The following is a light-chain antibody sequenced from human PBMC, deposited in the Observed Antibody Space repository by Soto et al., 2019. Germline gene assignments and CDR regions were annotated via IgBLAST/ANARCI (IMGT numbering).Light chain of an antibody. J-gene: IGLJ3*02. V-gene: IGLV7-46*01. CDR1: TGTVTSGHY. Sequence: QAVVTQEPSLTVSPGGTVTLTCGSSTGTVTSGHYPYWFHQKPGQAPRTLVYNTSDKHSWTPARFSGSLLGGKAALTLSGAQPEDEADFYCLLSYSGARGFGGGTKLTVL. CDR2: NTS. CDR3: LLSYSGARG.